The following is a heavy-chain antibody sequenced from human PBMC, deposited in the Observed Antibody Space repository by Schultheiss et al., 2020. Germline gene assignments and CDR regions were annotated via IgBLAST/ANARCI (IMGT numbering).Heavy chain of an antibody. Sequence: GGSLRLSCAASGFTFSSYWMHWVRQAPGKGLVWVSSISSSSSTIYYADSVKGRFTISRDNAKNSLYLQMNSLRAEDTAVYYCARDTLGYCSGGSCPSSTYYFDYWGQGTLVTVYS. CDR3: ARDTLGYCSGGSCPSSTYYFDY. CDR2: ISSSSSTI. J-gene: IGHJ4*02. D-gene: IGHD2-15*01. CDR1: GFTFSSYW. V-gene: IGHV3-48*01.